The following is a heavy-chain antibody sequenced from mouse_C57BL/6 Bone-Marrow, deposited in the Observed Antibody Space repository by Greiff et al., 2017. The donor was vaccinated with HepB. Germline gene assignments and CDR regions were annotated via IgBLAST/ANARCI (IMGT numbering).Heavy chain of an antibody. D-gene: IGHD2-3*01. CDR1: GYTFTSYW. CDR2: IDPSDSYT. V-gene: IGHV1-50*01. J-gene: IGHJ4*01. CDR3: ARGWLLPYYAMDY. Sequence: QVQLQQPGAELVKPGASVKLSCKASGYTFTSYWMQWVKQRPGQGLEWIGEIDPSDSYTNYNQKFKGKATLTVDTSSSTAYMQLSSLTSEDSAVYYCARGWLLPYYAMDYWGQGTSVTVSS.